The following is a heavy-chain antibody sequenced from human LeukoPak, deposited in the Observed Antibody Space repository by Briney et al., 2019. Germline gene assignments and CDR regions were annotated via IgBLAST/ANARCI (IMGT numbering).Heavy chain of an antibody. Sequence: GSLRLSCAASGFPLSDYALSWVRQAPGKGLEWVSGISGGTYDADSVRGRFTISRDNSKNTLYLQVNSLRAEDTAVYYCAKGVGKYDFDYWGQGTLVTVSS. J-gene: IGHJ4*02. CDR3: AKGVGKYDFDY. CDR1: GFPLSDYA. CDR2: ISGGT. D-gene: IGHD4-23*01. V-gene: IGHV3-23*01.